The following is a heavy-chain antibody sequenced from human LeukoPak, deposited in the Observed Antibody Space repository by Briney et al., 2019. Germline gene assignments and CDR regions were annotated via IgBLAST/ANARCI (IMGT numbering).Heavy chain of an antibody. D-gene: IGHD1-26*01. CDR2: ISAYNGNT. Sequence: ASVKVSCKASGGTFSSYAISWVRQAPGQGLEWMGWISAYNGNTNYAQKLQGRVTMTTDTSTSTAYMELRSLRSDDTAVYYCARRGSAYSVVGATDFDYWGQGTLVTVSS. CDR1: GGTFSSYA. V-gene: IGHV1-18*01. CDR3: ARRGSAYSVVGATDFDY. J-gene: IGHJ4*02.